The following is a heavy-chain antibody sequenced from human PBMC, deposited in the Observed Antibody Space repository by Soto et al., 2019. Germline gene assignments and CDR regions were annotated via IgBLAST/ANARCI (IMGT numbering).Heavy chain of an antibody. CDR3: ARGTQTTVTTRLFDC. D-gene: IGHD4-17*01. J-gene: IGHJ4*02. CDR1: GFTFSSHW. V-gene: IGHV3-74*01. CDR2: INSDGTTI. Sequence: GGSLRLSCAASGFTFSSHWMHWVRQAPGKGLVWVSRINSDGTTITYADSVKGRFTISRDNAKNTLYLQMNSLRAEDTAVYYCARGTQTTVTTRLFDCWGQGTLVTVSS.